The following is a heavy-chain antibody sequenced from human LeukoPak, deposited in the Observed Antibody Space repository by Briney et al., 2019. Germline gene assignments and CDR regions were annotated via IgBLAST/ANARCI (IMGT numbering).Heavy chain of an antibody. J-gene: IGHJ5*02. V-gene: IGHV3-23*01. Sequence: GGSLRLSCAASGFTFSRYNMNWVRQAPGKGLEWVSAISGSGGSTYYADSVKGRFTISRDNSKNTLYLQMNSLRAEDTAVYYCAKGQVINWFDPWGQGTLVTVSS. CDR1: GFTFSRYN. D-gene: IGHD3-10*01. CDR2: ISGSGGST. CDR3: AKGQVINWFDP.